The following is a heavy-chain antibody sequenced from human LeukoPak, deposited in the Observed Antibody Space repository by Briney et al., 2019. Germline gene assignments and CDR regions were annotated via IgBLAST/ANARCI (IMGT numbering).Heavy chain of an antibody. J-gene: IGHJ6*03. CDR2: ISWNSGSI. CDR1: GFTFDDYA. CDR3: AKGQPNYYYYYMDV. Sequence: GGSLRLSCAASGFTFDDYAMHWVRQAPGKGLERVSGISWNSGSIGYADSVKGRFTISRDNAKNSLYLQMNSLRAEDTALYYCAKGQPNYYYYYMDVWGKGTTVTISS. V-gene: IGHV3-9*01.